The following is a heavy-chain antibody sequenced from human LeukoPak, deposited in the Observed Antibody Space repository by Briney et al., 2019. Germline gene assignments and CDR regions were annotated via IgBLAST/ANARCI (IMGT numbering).Heavy chain of an antibody. CDR2: IYYSGST. Sequence: PSETLSLTCTVSGGSISSSSYYWGWIRQPPGKGLEWIGSIYYSGSTYYNPSLKSRVTISVDTSKNQFSLKLSSVTAADTAVYYCARRRMALMGIVVVTFDYWGQGSLVTVSS. J-gene: IGHJ4*02. CDR1: GGSISSSSYY. CDR3: ARRRMALMGIVVVTFDY. D-gene: IGHD3-22*01. V-gene: IGHV4-39*07.